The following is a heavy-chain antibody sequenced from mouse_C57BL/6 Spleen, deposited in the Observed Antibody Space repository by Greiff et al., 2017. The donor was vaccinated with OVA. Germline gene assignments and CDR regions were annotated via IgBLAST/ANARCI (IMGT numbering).Heavy chain of an antibody. D-gene: IGHD2-2*01. CDR1: GFTFSDYG. V-gene: IGHV5-17*01. CDR3: ARPGYGYDWFAY. J-gene: IGHJ3*01. CDR2: ISSGSSTI. Sequence: EVKVVESGGGLVKPGGSLKLSCAASGFTFSDYGMHWVRQAPEKGLEWVAYISSGSSTIYYADTVKGRFTISRDNAKNTLFLQMTSLRSEDTAMYYCARPGYGYDWFAYWGQGTLVTVSA.